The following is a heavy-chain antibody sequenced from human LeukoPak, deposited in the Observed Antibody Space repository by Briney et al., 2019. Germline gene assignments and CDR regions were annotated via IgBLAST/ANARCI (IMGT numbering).Heavy chain of an antibody. V-gene: IGHV4-61*02. CDR1: GGSITSGTYY. J-gene: IGHJ3*02. D-gene: IGHD3-22*01. CDR3: AREAYYYDSSGYWDAFDI. Sequence: PSETLSLTCTVSGGSITSGTYYWSWIRQAAGKGLEWIGRTYASGSTNYNPSLKSRVTISVDTSKNQFSLKLTSVAAADTAVYYCAREAYYYDSSGYWDAFDIWGQGTMVTVSS. CDR2: TYASGST.